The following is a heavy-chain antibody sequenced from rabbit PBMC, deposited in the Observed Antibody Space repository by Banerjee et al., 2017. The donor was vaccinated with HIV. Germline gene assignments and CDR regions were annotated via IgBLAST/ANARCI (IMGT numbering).Heavy chain of an antibody. Sequence: EESGGDLVKPEGSLTLTCTASGFTISSSYWICWVRQAPGKGLEWIACIGGRTAYANWAKGRFTMSKTSSTTVTLQMTSLTVADTATYFCARDLDYNDDTMFGLWGQGTLVTVS. CDR1: GFTISSSYW. CDR2: IGGRT. V-gene: IGHV1S45*01. J-gene: IGHJ6*01. CDR3: ARDLDYNDDTMFGL. D-gene: IGHD2-1*01.